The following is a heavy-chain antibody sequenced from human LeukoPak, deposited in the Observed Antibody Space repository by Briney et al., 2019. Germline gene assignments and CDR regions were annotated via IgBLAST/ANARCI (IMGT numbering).Heavy chain of an antibody. V-gene: IGHV4-39*07. CDR2: ISYNGST. J-gene: IGHJ4*02. D-gene: IGHD2/OR15-2a*01. Sequence: PSETLSLTCTVSGASISSSGYFWGWIRQPPGKGLEWVASISYNGSTYYNPSLNSRVTISADTSNNHFSLKLTSVTAADTAVYFCARVTRISDFWGQGTLVTVSS. CDR3: ARVTRISDF. CDR1: GASISSSGYF.